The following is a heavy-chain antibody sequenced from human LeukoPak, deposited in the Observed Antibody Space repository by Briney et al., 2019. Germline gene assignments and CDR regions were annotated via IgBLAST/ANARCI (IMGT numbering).Heavy chain of an antibody. V-gene: IGHV1-46*01. CDR2: INPSGGGT. CDR1: GYSFTNCY. Sequence: GASVKVSCKASGYSFTNCYIHWVRQAPGQGLESVGIINPSGGGTTYPQKFQGRVTMTRDTSTSTVYMELSSLRSEDTAVYYCAGDKYGDVDYWGQGTLVTVSS. J-gene: IGHJ4*02. CDR3: AGDKYGDVDY. D-gene: IGHD4-17*01.